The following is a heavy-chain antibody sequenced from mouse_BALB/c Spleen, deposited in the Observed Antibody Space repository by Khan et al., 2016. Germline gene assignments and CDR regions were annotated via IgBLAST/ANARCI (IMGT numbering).Heavy chain of an antibody. V-gene: IGHV1-4*01. CDR1: GYTFTSYT. CDR2: INPSSGYT. Sequence: QVQLQQPGAELARPGASVKMSCKASGYTFTSYTMHWVKQRPGQGLEWIGYINPSSGYTNYNQKFKDKATLTADKSSSTAYMQLSSLTSEDSAVXYCARSRYRYPYAMEYWGQGTSVTVSS. D-gene: IGHD2-14*01. CDR3: ARSRYRYPYAMEY. J-gene: IGHJ4*01.